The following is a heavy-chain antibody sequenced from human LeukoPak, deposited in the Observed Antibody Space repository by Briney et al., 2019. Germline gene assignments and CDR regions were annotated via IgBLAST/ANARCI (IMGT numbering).Heavy chain of an antibody. CDR3: ARDIPYYYGSGNGGWFDP. J-gene: IGHJ5*02. Sequence: PSETLSLTCTVSGGSISSSSYYWGWIRQPPGKGLEWIGSIYYSGSTYYNPSLKSRVTISVDTSKNQFSLKLSSVTAADTAVYYCARDIPYYYGSGNGGWFDPWGQGTLVTVSS. CDR2: IYYSGST. V-gene: IGHV4-39*07. D-gene: IGHD3-10*01. CDR1: GGSISSSSYY.